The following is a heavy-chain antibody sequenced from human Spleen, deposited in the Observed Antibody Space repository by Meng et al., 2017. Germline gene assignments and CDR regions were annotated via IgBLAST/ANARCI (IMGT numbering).Heavy chain of an antibody. CDR3: AREANGDRWYFDL. Sequence: QVYLCQGGAGLSRPSETLPPTSVAGGAPFSGYDWRWIRQSPGKGLEWIGDINHSGSANYNPSLKSRLSISVDTSKNQISLKLTSVTAADTAVYYCAREANGDRWYFDLWGRGTLVTVSS. J-gene: IGHJ2*01. D-gene: IGHD7-27*01. CDR2: INHSGSA. CDR1: GAPFSGYD. V-gene: IGHV4-34*01.